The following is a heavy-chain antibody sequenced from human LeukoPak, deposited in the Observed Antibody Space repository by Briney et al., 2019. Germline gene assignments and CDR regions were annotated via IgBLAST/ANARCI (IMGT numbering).Heavy chain of an antibody. J-gene: IGHJ4*02. CDR3: ARVIEDHYDSSGYYLDY. D-gene: IGHD3-22*01. V-gene: IGHV1-58*02. CDR2: IAVASGNT. CDR1: GFPFTSSS. Sequence: SVKVSCKASGFPFTSSSMQWVRQARGQRLEWIGWIAVASGNTNYAQKFQGRVTMTRDTSTSTVYMELSSLRSEDTAVYYCARVIEDHYDSSGYYLDYWGQGTLVTVSS.